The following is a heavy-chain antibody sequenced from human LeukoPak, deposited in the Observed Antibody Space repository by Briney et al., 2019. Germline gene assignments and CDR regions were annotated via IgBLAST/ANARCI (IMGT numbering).Heavy chain of an antibody. CDR2: IKQDGSEK. CDR3: ARDLALFYGSGSYLY. J-gene: IGHJ4*02. V-gene: IGHV3-7*01. Sequence: EGSLRLSCAASGFTFSSYWMSWVRQAPGKGLEWVANIKQDGSEKYYVDSVKGRFTISRDNAKNSLYLQMNSLRAEDTAVYYCARDLALFYGSGSYLYWGQGTLVTVSS. D-gene: IGHD3-10*01. CDR1: GFTFSSYW.